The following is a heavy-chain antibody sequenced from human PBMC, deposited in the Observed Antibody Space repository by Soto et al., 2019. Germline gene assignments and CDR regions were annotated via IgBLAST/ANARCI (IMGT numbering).Heavy chain of an antibody. CDR1: GFTFSKFA. Sequence: GGSLRLSCAASGFTFSKFAMHWVRQAPGKGLEWVALMSYDGRDEYYADSVKGRFTVSRDNSKNTVYLQINSLRADDTATYYCAKDVDDRGDTAMVIDFWGQGTLVTVSS. CDR2: MSYDGRDE. D-gene: IGHD5-18*01. J-gene: IGHJ4*02. V-gene: IGHV3-30*04. CDR3: AKDVDDRGDTAMVIDF.